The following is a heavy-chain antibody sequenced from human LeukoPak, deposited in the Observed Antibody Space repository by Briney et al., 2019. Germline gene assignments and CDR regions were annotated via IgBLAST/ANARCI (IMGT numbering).Heavy chain of an antibody. J-gene: IGHJ4*02. Sequence: GGSLRLSCVASGFTFSDYWMSWVRQAPGKGLEWVANIEIDGDQKNYVDSVKGRFAISRDNARNSLYLQMNSLTDEGTAVYYCARDIPSGFYTPDYWGRGTLVTVSS. V-gene: IGHV3-7*01. CDR3: ARDIPSGFYTPDY. CDR1: GFTFSDYW. CDR2: IEIDGDQK. D-gene: IGHD5-12*01.